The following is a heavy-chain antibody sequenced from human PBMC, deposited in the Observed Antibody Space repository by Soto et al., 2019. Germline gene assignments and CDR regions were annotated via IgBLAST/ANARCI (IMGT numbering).Heavy chain of an antibody. D-gene: IGHD5-12*01. J-gene: IGHJ4*02. Sequence: SQTLSLTCTVSGDSISSYYWSWIRQPPGKGLEWIGYIYYSGSTNYNPSLKSRVTISVDTSKNQFSLKLSSVTAADTAVYYCARVLERDGYNPYFDYWGQGTLVTVSS. V-gene: IGHV4-59*01. CDR3: ARVLERDGYNPYFDY. CDR1: GDSISSYY. CDR2: IYYSGST.